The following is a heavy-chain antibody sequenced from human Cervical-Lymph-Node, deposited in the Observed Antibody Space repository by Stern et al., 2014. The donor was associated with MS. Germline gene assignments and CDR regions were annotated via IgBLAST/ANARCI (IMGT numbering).Heavy chain of an antibody. J-gene: IGHJ5*02. D-gene: IGHD6-19*01. CDR2: IYYTGRT. V-gene: IGHV4-31*03. CDR3: AREGIAVAVFDP. Sequence: QLQLQESGPGLVKASQTLSLTCTVSGDSISSGGYYWSWVRQHPGKGLEWIAHIYYTGRTYYNPSLKSRVTISMDTSKNQFSLKLSSVTAADTAVYYCAREGIAVAVFDPWGQGTLVTVSS. CDR1: GDSISSGGYY.